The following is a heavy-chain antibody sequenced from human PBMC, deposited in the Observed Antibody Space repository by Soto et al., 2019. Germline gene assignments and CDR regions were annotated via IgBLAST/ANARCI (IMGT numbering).Heavy chain of an antibody. D-gene: IGHD1-20*01. V-gene: IGHV1-18*01. Sequence: ASVKVSCKASVYTFINYGISWVRQAPGQGLEWMGWISAYNGNLNYAPKIQGRVTMTTDASTTTAYMELRSLRSDDTAVYYCVRDGISGAEPFDIWGQGTMVTVSS. CDR3: VRDGISGAEPFDI. CDR2: ISAYNGNL. J-gene: IGHJ3*02. CDR1: VYTFINYG.